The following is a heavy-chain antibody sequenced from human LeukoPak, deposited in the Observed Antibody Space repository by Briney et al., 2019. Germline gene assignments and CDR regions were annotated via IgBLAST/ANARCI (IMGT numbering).Heavy chain of an antibody. V-gene: IGHV3-66*01. CDR3: ARELRYFDWLSSKPFDC. Sequence: GGSLRLSCAVSGFNFNTYSMNWVRQAPGKGLEWVSVIYSGGSTYYADSVKGRFTISRDNSKNTLYLQMNSLRAEDTAVYYCARELRYFDWLSSKPFDCWGQGTLVTVSS. J-gene: IGHJ4*02. D-gene: IGHD3-9*01. CDR1: GFNFNTYS. CDR2: IYSGGST.